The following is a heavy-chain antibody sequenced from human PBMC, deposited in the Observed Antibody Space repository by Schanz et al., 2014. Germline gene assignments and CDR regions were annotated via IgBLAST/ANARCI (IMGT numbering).Heavy chain of an antibody. V-gene: IGHV3-15*04. CDR2: IENNANGATT. D-gene: IGHD1-20*01. Sequence: EVRLVESGGGLVEPGGSLRLSCSGSGFTFSEVYMSWVRQAPGKGLEWVGRIENNANGATTDYAAPVKGRFTVSRDDSRNTVYLQMNTLRTDDTAIYYCTTFNNRDALYIWGQGTMVSVSS. CDR3: TTFNNRDALYI. CDR1: GFTFSEVY. J-gene: IGHJ3*02.